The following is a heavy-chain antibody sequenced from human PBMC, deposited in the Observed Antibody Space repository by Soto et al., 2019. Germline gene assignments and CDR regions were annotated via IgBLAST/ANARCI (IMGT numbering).Heavy chain of an antibody. V-gene: IGHV3-23*01. CDR3: AKDRTVAARHFDY. Sequence: GGSLRLSCAASGFAFSNYAMHWGRQAPGKGLEWVSSISTSIDATYYADSVKGRFTISRDDSKNTLYLQMNSLRAEDSAVYYCAKDRTVAARHFDYWGQGTQVTVSS. CDR2: ISTSIDAT. D-gene: IGHD6-6*01. J-gene: IGHJ4*02. CDR1: GFAFSNYA.